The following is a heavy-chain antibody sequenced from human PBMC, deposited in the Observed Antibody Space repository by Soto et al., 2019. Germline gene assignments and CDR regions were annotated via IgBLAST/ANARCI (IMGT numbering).Heavy chain of an antibody. CDR3: ARMYYHGSGEHNWFDP. CDR1: GFTFSDYY. Sequence: QVQLVESGGGLVKPGGSLRLSCAASGFTFSDYYMSWIRQAPGRGLEWISYISTSSIYTIYADSVKGRFTISRDNAKSSLYLQMNSLRAEDTAVYYCARMYYHGSGEHNWFDPWGQGTLVTVSS. D-gene: IGHD3-10*01. J-gene: IGHJ5*02. V-gene: IGHV3-11*05. CDR2: ISTSSIYT.